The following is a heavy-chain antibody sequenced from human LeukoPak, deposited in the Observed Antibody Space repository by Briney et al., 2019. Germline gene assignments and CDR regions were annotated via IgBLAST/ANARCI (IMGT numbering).Heavy chain of an antibody. Sequence: PSETLSLTCTVSGGSISSYYWSWIRQPPGKGLEWIGNIYYSGSTNYNPSLKSRVTISVDTSKNQFSLKLSSVTAADTAVYYCARISPGYSSGWYHPGEDYWGQGTLVTVSS. CDR2: IYYSGST. J-gene: IGHJ4*02. V-gene: IGHV4-59*12. D-gene: IGHD6-19*01. CDR1: GGSISSYY. CDR3: ARISPGYSSGWYHPGEDY.